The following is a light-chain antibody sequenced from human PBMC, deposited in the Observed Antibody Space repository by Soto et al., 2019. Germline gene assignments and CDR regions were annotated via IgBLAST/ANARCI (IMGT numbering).Light chain of an antibody. Sequence: QSVLTQPPSVSAAPGQEVTISCSGNSSNVGTHGVSLFQQLPGNAPKLLIYEDSQRPSGIPERFSGSKSGTSSTLGITGLQTGDEADYYCGTSDSSLKALFGSGTKVTV. CDR3: GTSDSSLKAL. V-gene: IGLV1-51*02. CDR1: SSNVGTHG. J-gene: IGLJ1*01. CDR2: EDS.